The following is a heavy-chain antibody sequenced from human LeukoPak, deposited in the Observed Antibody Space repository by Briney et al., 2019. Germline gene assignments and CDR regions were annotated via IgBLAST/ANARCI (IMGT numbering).Heavy chain of an antibody. J-gene: IGHJ3*02. CDR1: GDSVSSNSAA. CDR3: ARSPGYDSSGYYYRNAFDI. D-gene: IGHD3-22*01. Sequence: SQTLSLTCAISGDSVSSNSAAWNWIRQSPSRGLEWLGRTYYRSKWYNDYAVSVKSRITINPDTSKNQFSLQLNSVTPEDTAVYYCARSPGYDSSGYYYRNAFDIWGQGTMVTVSS. CDR2: TYYRSKWYN. V-gene: IGHV6-1*01.